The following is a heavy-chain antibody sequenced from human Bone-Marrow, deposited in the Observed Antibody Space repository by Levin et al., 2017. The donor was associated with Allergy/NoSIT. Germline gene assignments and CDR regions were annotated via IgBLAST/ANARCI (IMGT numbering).Heavy chain of an antibody. CDR2: IYYSGST. CDR3: ARSPQTFSIPGGQTNWFDP. Sequence: SETLSLTCTVSGGSISSYFWSWIRQPPGKGLEWIGHIYYSGSTNYNPSLKSRVTISVDTSKNQFSLKLSSVTAADTAMYYCARSPQTFSIPGGQTNWFDPWGQGTLVTVSS. V-gene: IGHV4-59*01. J-gene: IGHJ5*02. D-gene: IGHD2-15*01. CDR1: GGSISSYF.